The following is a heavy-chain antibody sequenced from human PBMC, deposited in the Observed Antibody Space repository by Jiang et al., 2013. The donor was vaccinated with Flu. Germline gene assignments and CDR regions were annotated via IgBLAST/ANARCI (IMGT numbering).Heavy chain of an antibody. J-gene: IGHJ5*02. CDR1: GDSVSSNRAA. CDR2: TYYRSKWYN. D-gene: IGHD6-19*01. CDR3: ARGVAVGDTVPFNWFDP. Sequence: QTLSLTCAISGDSVSSNRAAWNWIRQSPMRGLEWLGRTYYRSKWYNDYAVSVESRITIKSDTFKNQFSLHLNSVTPEDTAIYYCARGVAVGDTVPFNWFDPWAEGAVVTVSS. V-gene: IGHV6-1*01.